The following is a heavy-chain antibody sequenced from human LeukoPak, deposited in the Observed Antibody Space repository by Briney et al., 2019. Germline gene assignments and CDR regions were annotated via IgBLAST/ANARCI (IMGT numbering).Heavy chain of an antibody. Sequence: PGGSLRLSCAASGFTFSSYAMSWVRQAPGKGLEWVSGISGSGGSTYYADSVKGWFIFSRDNSKNTLYLQMSSLRAEDTAVYYCAKPYYGSGSYPPYYFDYWGQGTLVTVSS. J-gene: IGHJ4*02. CDR3: AKPYYGSGSYPPYYFDY. V-gene: IGHV3-23*01. CDR2: ISGSGGST. CDR1: GFTFSSYA. D-gene: IGHD3-10*01.